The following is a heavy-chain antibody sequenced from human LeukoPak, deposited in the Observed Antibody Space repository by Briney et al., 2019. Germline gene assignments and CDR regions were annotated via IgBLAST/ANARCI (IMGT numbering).Heavy chain of an antibody. V-gene: IGHV4-34*01. D-gene: IGHD3-22*01. CDR2: INRNGNT. CDR3: ARIVPPYYYDTTALKGYFDL. J-gene: IGHJ2*01. CDR1: GGSFTGYY. Sequence: SETLSLTCAVYGGSFTGYYWSWIRQPPGKGLEWIGEINRNGNTNYNPSLRSRVTMSVDTSKKQFSLNLSSVTAADTAVYYCARIVPPYYYDTTALKGYFDLWAVAPWSLCPQ.